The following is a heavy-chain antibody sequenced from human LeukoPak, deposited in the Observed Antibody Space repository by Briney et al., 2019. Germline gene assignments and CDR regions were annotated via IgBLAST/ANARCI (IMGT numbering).Heavy chain of an antibody. CDR3: ARNPPYCTSTSCYNDY. D-gene: IGHD2-2*02. CDR1: GCTFTIYY. CDR2: INPNSGAT. J-gene: IGHJ4*02. V-gene: IGHV1-2*02. Sequence: ASVKVSCKASGCTFTIYYMHWVRRAPGQGLEWMGWINPNSGATSYAQRFQGRVTMTRDTSISTAYMELSGLTSDDTAVYYCARNPPYCTSTSCYNDYWGQGTLVTVSS.